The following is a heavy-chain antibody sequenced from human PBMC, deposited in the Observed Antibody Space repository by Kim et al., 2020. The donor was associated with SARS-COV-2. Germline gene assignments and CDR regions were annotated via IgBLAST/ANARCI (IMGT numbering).Heavy chain of an antibody. J-gene: IGHJ4*02. CDR3: ARDSPDLWFGELLTFDY. Sequence: ASVKVSCKASGYTFTSYGISWVRQAPGQGLEWMGWISAYNGNTNYAQKLQGRVTMTTDTSTSTAYMELRSLRSDDTAVYYCARDSPDLWFGELLTFDYWGQGTLVTVSS. CDR2: ISAYNGNT. V-gene: IGHV1-18*04. D-gene: IGHD3-10*01. CDR1: GYTFTSYG.